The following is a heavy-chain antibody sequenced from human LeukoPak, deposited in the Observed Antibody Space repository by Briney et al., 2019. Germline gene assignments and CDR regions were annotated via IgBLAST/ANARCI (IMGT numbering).Heavy chain of an antibody. CDR3: VRDRGISFYFDY. CDR1: GFTFSSYD. J-gene: IGHJ4*02. Sequence: GGSLRLSCAASGFTFSSYDMNWLRQAPGKGLGWVATISGSGATTYYADSVKGRFTVSRDNAKNSLDLQMNGLRADDTAVYYCVRDRGISFYFDYWGQGTLVTVSS. V-gene: IGHV3-23*01. D-gene: IGHD3-16*02. CDR2: ISGSGATT.